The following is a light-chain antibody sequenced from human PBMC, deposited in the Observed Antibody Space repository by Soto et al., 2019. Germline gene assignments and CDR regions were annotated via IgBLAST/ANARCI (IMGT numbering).Light chain of an antibody. CDR3: QQRRNLPWT. V-gene: IGKV3-11*01. CDR2: DAS. Sequence: EIVLTQSPATLSLSPGERATLSCRASQSLFSYLAWFQQKPGQAPRLLIYDASNRATGIPARFSGSGSGTDFTLTISGPEPEDCAIYYCQQRRNLPWTFGPGTKVDIK. J-gene: IGKJ3*01. CDR1: QSLFSY.